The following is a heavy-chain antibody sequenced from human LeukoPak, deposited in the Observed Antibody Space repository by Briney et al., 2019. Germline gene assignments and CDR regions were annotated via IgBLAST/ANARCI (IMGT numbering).Heavy chain of an antibody. Sequence: PGGSLRLSCVLSGFTVSSTYISWFRQTPGKGLEWVSVIFTTGTTYYADSVKGRFTLSRDNSKNTLYLQMDSLRAEDTAVYYCAGGLVGCSGGSCYPTDYWGQGTLVTVSS. J-gene: IGHJ4*02. CDR2: IFTTGTT. D-gene: IGHD2-15*01. CDR1: GFTVSSTY. CDR3: AGGLVGCSGGSCYPTDY. V-gene: IGHV3-66*03.